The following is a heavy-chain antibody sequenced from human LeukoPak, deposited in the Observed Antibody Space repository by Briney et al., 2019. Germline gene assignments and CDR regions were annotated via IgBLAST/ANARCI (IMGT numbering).Heavy chain of an antibody. CDR2: INYWGHT. CDR1: GGSISGSNYH. V-gene: IGHV4-39*01. Sequence: SETLSLTCTVSGGSISGSNYHWGWIRQHPGKGLEWIGSINYWGHTYYNPSLESRVTISVDTSKNQFSLKVSSVTAADTALYYCAPTYSYTGGGYDYWGQGTLVTVSS. D-gene: IGHD5-18*01. J-gene: IGHJ4*02. CDR3: APTYSYTGGGYDY.